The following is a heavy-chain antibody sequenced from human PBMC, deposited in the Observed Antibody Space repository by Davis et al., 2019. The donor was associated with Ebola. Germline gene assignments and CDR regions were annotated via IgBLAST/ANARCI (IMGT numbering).Heavy chain of an antibody. CDR2: IYYSGST. V-gene: IGHV4-39*01. J-gene: IGHJ2*01. CDR1: GGSISSSSYY. D-gene: IGHD1-26*01. Sequence: SETLSLTCTVSGGSISSSSYYWGWIRQPPGKGLEWIGNIYYSGSTYYNPSLKSRVTISVDTSKNQFSLKLSSVTAADTAVYYCARRVWDSTDWYFDFWSRGTRATVSS. CDR3: ARRVWDSTDWYFDF.